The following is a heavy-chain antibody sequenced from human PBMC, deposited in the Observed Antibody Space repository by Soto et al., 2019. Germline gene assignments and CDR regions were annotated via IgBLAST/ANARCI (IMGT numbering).Heavy chain of an antibody. CDR3: ARDLDGYGDYLDYYYYYMDV. Sequence: GASVKVSCKASGYTFTSYGISWVRQAPGQGLEWMGWISAYNGNTNYAQKLQGRVTMTTDTSTSTAYMELRSPRSDDTAVYYCARDLDGYGDYLDYYYYYMDVWGKGTTVTVSS. D-gene: IGHD4-17*01. V-gene: IGHV1-18*01. CDR2: ISAYNGNT. CDR1: GYTFTSYG. J-gene: IGHJ6*03.